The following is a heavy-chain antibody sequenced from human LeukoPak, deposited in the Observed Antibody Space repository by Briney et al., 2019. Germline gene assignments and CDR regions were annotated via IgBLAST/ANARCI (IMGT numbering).Heavy chain of an antibody. CDR1: GGSISSYY. J-gene: IGHJ6*02. CDR3: ARDPTYSSSWYSGFYYYGMDV. CDR2: IHTSGST. D-gene: IGHD6-13*01. Sequence: PSETLSLTCTVSGGSISSYYWSWIRQPAGKGLEWIGRIHTSGSTNYNPSLKSRVTMSVDTSKNQFSLKLSSVTAADTAVYYCARDPTYSSSWYSGFYYYGMDVRGQGTTVTVSS. V-gene: IGHV4-4*07.